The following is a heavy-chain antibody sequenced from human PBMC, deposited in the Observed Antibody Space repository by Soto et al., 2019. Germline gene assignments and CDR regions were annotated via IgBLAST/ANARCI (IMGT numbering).Heavy chain of an antibody. J-gene: IGHJ6*02. Sequence: SETLSHTCSDSGGSISSYYWSWVRQPPGKGLEWIGYIYYSGSTNYNPSLKSRVTISVDTSKNQFSLKLSSVTAADTAVYYCARDYYDSSGYYLYGMDVWGQGTTVTVSS. CDR3: ARDYYDSSGYYLYGMDV. CDR1: GGSISSYY. CDR2: IYYSGST. V-gene: IGHV4-59*01. D-gene: IGHD3-22*01.